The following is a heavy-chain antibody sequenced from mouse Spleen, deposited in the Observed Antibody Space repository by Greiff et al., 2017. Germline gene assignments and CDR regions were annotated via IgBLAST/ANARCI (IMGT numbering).Heavy chain of an antibody. CDR1: GFSLTSYG. CDR3: ARNYGLSGAWFAY. Sequence: VQLQESGPGLVQPSQSLSITCTVSGFSLTSYGVHWVRQSPGKGLEWLGVIWSGGSTDYNAAFISGLSISKDNSKSQVFFKMNSLQADDTAIYYCARNYGLSGAWFAYWGQGTLVTVSA. D-gene: IGHD2-2*01. J-gene: IGHJ3*01. CDR2: IWSGGST. V-gene: IGHV2-2*01.